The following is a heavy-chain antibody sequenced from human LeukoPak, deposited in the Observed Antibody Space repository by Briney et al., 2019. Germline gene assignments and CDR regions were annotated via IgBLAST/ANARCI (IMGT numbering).Heavy chain of an antibody. CDR3: ANLRYCSSSSCYPDVK. V-gene: IGHV3-30-3*01. D-gene: IGHD2-2*01. J-gene: IGHJ4*02. Sequence: AGGSLRLSCAASGFIFRNYAIHWVRQAPGKGLEWVAVISYDGNNKYYADSVKGRFTISRDNSKNTLYLQMNSLGAEDTAIYYCANLRYCSSSSCYPDVKWGQGTLVSVSS. CDR2: ISYDGNNK. CDR1: GFIFRNYA.